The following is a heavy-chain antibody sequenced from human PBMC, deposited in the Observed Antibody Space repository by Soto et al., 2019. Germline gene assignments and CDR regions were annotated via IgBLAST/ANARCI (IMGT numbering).Heavy chain of an antibody. CDR1: GWSLTMYA. V-gene: IGHV3-23*01. CDR2: CSGPGGGT. CDR3: AKGKMSPATYASFDA. D-gene: IGHD2-15*01. Sequence: PWGSRRLPCAASGWSLTMYATSCVRPAPGKVLEGGSSCSGPGGGTEDADSGKGRFTIARDKFKSALYLQMSSMRAEDTAVYYCAKGKMSPATYASFDAWGQGILVAVSS. J-gene: IGHJ5*02.